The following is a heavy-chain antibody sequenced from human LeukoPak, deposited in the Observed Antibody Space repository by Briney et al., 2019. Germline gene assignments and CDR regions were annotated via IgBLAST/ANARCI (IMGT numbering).Heavy chain of an antibody. Sequence: PRGSLRLSCAASGFTFSSYGMHWVRQAPGKGLEWVAAMSKVGRDKYYADSVKGRFTISTDNSKNTLSLQMNSLRAEDTAVFFCAKDLRYCSGTSCYEASCMDVWGQGTTVTVSS. V-gene: IGHV3-30*18. D-gene: IGHD2-2*01. CDR2: MSKVGRDK. J-gene: IGHJ6*02. CDR3: AKDLRYCSGTSCYEASCMDV. CDR1: GFTFSSYG.